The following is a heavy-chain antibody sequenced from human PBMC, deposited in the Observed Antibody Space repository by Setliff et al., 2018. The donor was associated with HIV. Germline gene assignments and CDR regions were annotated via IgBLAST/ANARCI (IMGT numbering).Heavy chain of an antibody. CDR3: ARDDSIVLVPAIMRGDGFDF. J-gene: IGHJ3*01. Sequence: SETLSLTCTVSGGSVGSSSYYWAWIRQPPGKGLEWIGSIYYTGNTKYNPSLESRVTFSIDTSENQVSLRLASVTAADTAIYYCARDDSIVLVPAIMRGDGFDFWGQGRMVTVSS. CDR1: GGSVGSSSYY. D-gene: IGHD2-2*01. CDR2: IYYTGNT. V-gene: IGHV4-39*07.